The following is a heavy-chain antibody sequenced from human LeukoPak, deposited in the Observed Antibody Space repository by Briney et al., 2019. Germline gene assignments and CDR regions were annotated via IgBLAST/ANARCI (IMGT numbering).Heavy chain of an antibody. Sequence: SETLSLTRTVSGGSLSSYYWRSIRQPPGKGLEWSGYIYYSGSTPYNPSLTSRVTISVDTSKNQFSLKLSSVTAADTAVYYCARTRSGPRGVIIPNYYYYGMDVWGQGTTVTVSS. CDR1: GGSLSSYY. J-gene: IGHJ6*02. CDR3: ARTRSGPRGVIIPNYYYYGMDV. D-gene: IGHD3-10*01. CDR2: IYYSGST. V-gene: IGHV4-59*08.